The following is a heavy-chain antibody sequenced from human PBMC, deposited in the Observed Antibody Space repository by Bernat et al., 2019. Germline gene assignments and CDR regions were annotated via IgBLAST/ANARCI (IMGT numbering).Heavy chain of an antibody. CDR1: GFTFSSYA. V-gene: IGHV3-23*01. CDR2: ISGSGGST. D-gene: IGHD3-10*01. Sequence: EVQLLESGGGLVQPGGSLRLSCAASGFTFSSYAMSWVRQAPGKGLEWVSAISGSGGSTYYADSVKGRFTISRDNSKNTLYLKMNSLRAEDTAVYYCAKGVVQGVINPLGGYYMDVWGKGTTVTVSS. J-gene: IGHJ6*03. CDR3: AKGVVQGVINPLGGYYMDV.